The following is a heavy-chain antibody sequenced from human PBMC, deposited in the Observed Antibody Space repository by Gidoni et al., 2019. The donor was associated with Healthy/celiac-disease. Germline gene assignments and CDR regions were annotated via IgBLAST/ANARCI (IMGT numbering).Heavy chain of an antibody. CDR1: GGSFSGYY. CDR3: ARPYYDFWSGYYI. CDR2: INHSGST. Sequence: QVQLQQWGAGLLKPSETLSLTCAVYGGSFSGYYWSWIRQPPGKGLEWIGEINHSGSTNYNPSLKSRVTISVDTSKNQFSLKLSSVTAADTAVYYCARPYYDFWSGYYIWGQGTLVTVSS. V-gene: IGHV4-34*01. J-gene: IGHJ4*02. D-gene: IGHD3-3*01.